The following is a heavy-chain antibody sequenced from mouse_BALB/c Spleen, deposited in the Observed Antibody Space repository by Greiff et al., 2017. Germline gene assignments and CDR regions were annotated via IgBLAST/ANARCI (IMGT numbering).Heavy chain of an antibody. CDR2: INSNGGST. V-gene: IGHV5-6-3*01. J-gene: IGHJ2*01. D-gene: IGHD2-1*01. Sequence: EVQRVESGGGLVQPGGSLKLSCAASGFTFSSYGMSWVRQTPDKRLELVATINSNGGSTYYPDSVKGRFTISRDNAKNTLYLQMSSLKSEDTAMYYCAREDGNYGYWGQGTTLTVSS. CDR1: GFTFSSYG. CDR3: AREDGNYGY.